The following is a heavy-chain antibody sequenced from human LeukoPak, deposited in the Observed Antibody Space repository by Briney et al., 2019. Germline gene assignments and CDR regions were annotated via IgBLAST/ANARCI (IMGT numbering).Heavy chain of an antibody. J-gene: IGHJ6*03. Sequence: ASVKVSCKASGYIFTGYYMHWVRQAPGQGLEWMGWINPNSGDTNYAQKFQGRVTMTRDTSISTAYMELSRLRSDDTAVYYCARVRLGSYRYYYYYMDVWGKGTTVTISS. V-gene: IGHV1-2*02. CDR3: ARVRLGSYRYYYYYMDV. D-gene: IGHD3-16*02. CDR1: GYIFTGYY. CDR2: INPNSGDT.